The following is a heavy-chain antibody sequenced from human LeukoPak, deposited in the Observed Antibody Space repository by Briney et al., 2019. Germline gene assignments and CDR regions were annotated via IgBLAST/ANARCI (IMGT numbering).Heavy chain of an antibody. Sequence: SETLSLTCAVYGGSFSGYYWSWIRQPPGKGLEWIGEINHSGSTNYNPSLKSRVTISVDTSKNQFPLKLSSVTAADTAVYYCARGAPWSVLLGNLDYWGQGTLVTVSS. V-gene: IGHV4-34*01. D-gene: IGHD2-15*01. CDR1: GGSFSGYY. J-gene: IGHJ4*02. CDR3: ARGAPWSVLLGNLDY. CDR2: INHSGST.